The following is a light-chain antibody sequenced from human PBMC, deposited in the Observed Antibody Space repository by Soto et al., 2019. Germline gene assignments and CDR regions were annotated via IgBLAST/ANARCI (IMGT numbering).Light chain of an antibody. Sequence: QSVLTQPASVSGSPGQSITISCTGTSSDVVGYNYVSWYQQHPGKAPNFMIYDVRNRPSGVSNRFSGSKSGNTASLTISGRQAEDEADYYCCSYTTSNTRQIVFGTGTKVTVL. CDR1: SSDVVGYNY. J-gene: IGLJ1*01. CDR3: CSYTTSNTRQIV. V-gene: IGLV2-14*01. CDR2: DVR.